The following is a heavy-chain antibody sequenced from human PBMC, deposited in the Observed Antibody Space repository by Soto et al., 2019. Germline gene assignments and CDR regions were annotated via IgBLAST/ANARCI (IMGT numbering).Heavy chain of an antibody. CDR1: GGSISSSSYY. D-gene: IGHD2-2*01. CDR3: ASQCSSTSCYWSGLGLDY. J-gene: IGHJ4*02. Sequence: SETLSLTCPFSGGSISSSSYYWGWIRKPPGKGLEWIGSIYYSGSTYYNPSLKSRVTISVDTSKNQFSLKLSSVTAADTAVYYCASQCSSTSCYWSGLGLDYWGQGTLVTVSS. V-gene: IGHV4-39*01. CDR2: IYYSGST.